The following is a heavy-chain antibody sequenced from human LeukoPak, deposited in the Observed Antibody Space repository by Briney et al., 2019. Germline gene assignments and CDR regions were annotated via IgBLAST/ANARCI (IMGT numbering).Heavy chain of an antibody. J-gene: IGHJ4*02. CDR2: IRYHGSNE. CDR1: GFTFSTYA. Sequence: GRSLRLSCAASGFTFSTYAMHWVRQAPGKGLEWVTFIRYHGSNEHYADSVKGRFTISRDNSKNTVYLQMYSLRAEDTAVYYCAKDMGGRYSGYDNPFDYWGQGTLVTVSS. D-gene: IGHD5-12*01. V-gene: IGHV3-30*02. CDR3: AKDMGGRYSGYDNPFDY.